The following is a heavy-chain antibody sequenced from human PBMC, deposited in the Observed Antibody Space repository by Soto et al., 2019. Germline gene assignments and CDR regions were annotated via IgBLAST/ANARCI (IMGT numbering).Heavy chain of an antibody. CDR3: ARDSYGSGSYPDYFDY. D-gene: IGHD3-10*01. V-gene: IGHV3-30-3*01. Sequence: GGSLRLSCAASGFTFSSYAMHWVRQAPGKGLEWVAVISYDGSNKYYADSVKGRFTISRDNSKNTLYLQMNSLRAEDTAVYYCARDSYGSGSYPDYFDYWGQGTLVTVS. J-gene: IGHJ4*02. CDR2: ISYDGSNK. CDR1: GFTFSSYA.